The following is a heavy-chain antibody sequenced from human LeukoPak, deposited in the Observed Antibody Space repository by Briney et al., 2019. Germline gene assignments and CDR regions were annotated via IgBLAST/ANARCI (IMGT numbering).Heavy chain of an antibody. D-gene: IGHD2-15*01. V-gene: IGHV3-74*01. J-gene: IGHJ4*02. CDR1: GFTFSSYA. CDR3: ARAYCSDGVCYPYFDR. Sequence: GGSLRLSCAASGFTFSSYAMSWVRQAPGKRLVWVSRINSDGSSTNYADSVKGRFTISRDNAKNTLYLQTNSLRAEDTAVYHCARAYCSDGVCYPYFDRWGQGTLVTVSS. CDR2: INSDGSST.